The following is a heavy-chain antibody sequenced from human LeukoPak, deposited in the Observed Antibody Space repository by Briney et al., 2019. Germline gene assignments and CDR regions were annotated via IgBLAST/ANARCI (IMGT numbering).Heavy chain of an antibody. V-gene: IGHV1-24*01. CDR3: ATYIKEVGLRYFDWLLRGYFDY. D-gene: IGHD3-9*01. J-gene: IGHJ4*02. CDR2: FDPEDGET. CDR1: GYTLTELS. Sequence: GASVKVSCKVSGYTLTELSMHWVRQAPGKGLEWMGGFDPEDGETIYAQKFQGRVTMTEDTSTDTAYMELSSLRSEDTAVYYCATYIKEVGLRYFDWLLRGYFDYWGQGTLVTVSS.